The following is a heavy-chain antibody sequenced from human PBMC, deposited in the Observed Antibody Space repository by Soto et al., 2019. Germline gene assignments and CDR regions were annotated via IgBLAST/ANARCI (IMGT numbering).Heavy chain of an antibody. Sequence: PSETLSLTCTVSGDSISSSRYYWGWIRQPPGKGLEWIGSIYYSGSTYYNPSLKSRVTISVETSRSQFSLRLSSVTAADTAVYYCAKTTPEDYFDYCGQGTLVTVS. CDR3: AKTTPEDYFDY. V-gene: IGHV4-39*01. D-gene: IGHD1-1*01. CDR2: IYYSGST. CDR1: GDSISSSRYY. J-gene: IGHJ4*02.